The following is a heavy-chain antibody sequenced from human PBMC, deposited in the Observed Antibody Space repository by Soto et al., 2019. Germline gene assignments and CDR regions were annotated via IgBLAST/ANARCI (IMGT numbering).Heavy chain of an antibody. J-gene: IGHJ4*02. CDR1: GYSFTSYW. V-gene: IGHV5-51*01. CDR2: IYPGDSDT. D-gene: IGHD3-22*01. CDR3: ARMYDSRLYYFDS. Sequence: GESLKSSCKGSGYSFTSYWIGWVCLMPGKGLEWMGIIYPGDSDTRYSPSFQGQVTISADKSISTAYLQWSSLKASDTAMYYCARMYDSRLYYFDSRGQGTLVTVYS.